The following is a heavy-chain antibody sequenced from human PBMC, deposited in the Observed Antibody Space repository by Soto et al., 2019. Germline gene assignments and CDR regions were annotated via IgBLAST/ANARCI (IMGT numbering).Heavy chain of an antibody. Sequence: QVQLVESGGGVVQPGRSLRLSCVASGFTFSQYPMQWFRQAPGKGLEWVAVVSYDGSNKYYADSVRGRFIVSRDNSKNTLYLQINSLSAEYTAVFYCARDTVYFAMDVWGHGTTVTVS. CDR2: VSYDGSNK. CDR3: ARDTVYFAMDV. CDR1: GFTFSQYP. D-gene: IGHD4-4*01. V-gene: IGHV3-30*04. J-gene: IGHJ6*02.